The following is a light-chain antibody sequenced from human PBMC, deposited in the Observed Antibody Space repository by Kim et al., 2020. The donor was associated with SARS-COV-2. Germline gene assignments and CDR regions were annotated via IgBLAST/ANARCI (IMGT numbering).Light chain of an antibody. V-gene: IGKV3-20*01. CDR3: QQYDTSPWT. J-gene: IGKJ1*01. Sequence: EIVLTQSPDTLSLSPGESATLSCRTSQSVGNDYLAWYQQIPGQAPRLLIYGTSRRATGIPDRFSGSGSGTDFTLTISRLEPEDFAVFYCQQYDTSPWTFGQGTKLEI. CDR1: QSVGNDY. CDR2: GTS.